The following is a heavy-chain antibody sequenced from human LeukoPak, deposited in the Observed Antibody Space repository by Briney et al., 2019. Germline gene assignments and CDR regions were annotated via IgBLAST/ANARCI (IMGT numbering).Heavy chain of an antibody. Sequence: PGGSLRLSCAASGFTFSSYGMSWVRQAPGKGLEWVSAISGSGGSTYYADSVKGRFTISRDISKNTLYLQMNSLRAEDTAVYYCAKNYDILTGYSGAPFGDFDYWGQGTLVTVSS. V-gene: IGHV3-23*01. CDR1: GFTFSSYG. D-gene: IGHD3-9*01. CDR2: ISGSGGST. CDR3: AKNYDILTGYSGAPFGDFDY. J-gene: IGHJ4*02.